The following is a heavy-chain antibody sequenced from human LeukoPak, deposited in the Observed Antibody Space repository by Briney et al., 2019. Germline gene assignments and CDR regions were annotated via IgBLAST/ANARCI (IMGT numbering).Heavy chain of an antibody. CDR3: ARGHTAMATDY. Sequence: SETLSLTCTVSGGSISSYYWSWIRQPPGKGLEWIGYIYYSGSTNYNPSLKSRVTISVDTSKNQFSLKLSSVTAADTAVYYCARGHTAMATDYWGQGTLVTVSS. V-gene: IGHV4-59*01. CDR2: IYYSGST. D-gene: IGHD5-18*01. CDR1: GGSISSYY. J-gene: IGHJ4*02.